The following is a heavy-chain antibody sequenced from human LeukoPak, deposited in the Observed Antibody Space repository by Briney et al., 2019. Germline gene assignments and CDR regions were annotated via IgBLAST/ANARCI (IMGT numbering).Heavy chain of an antibody. D-gene: IGHD1-26*01. CDR2: IFPSGGEV. CDR3: AKDQAPPWGSYYAEDAFDI. Sequence: PGGSLRLSCAASGFTFSTFAMIWVRQPPGKGLEWVSSIFPSGGEVHYADSVRGRFTISRDNSKSILSLQMNSLRAEDTAVYYCAKDQAPPWGSYYAEDAFDIWGQGTMVTVSS. J-gene: IGHJ3*02. CDR1: GFTFSTFA. V-gene: IGHV3-23*01.